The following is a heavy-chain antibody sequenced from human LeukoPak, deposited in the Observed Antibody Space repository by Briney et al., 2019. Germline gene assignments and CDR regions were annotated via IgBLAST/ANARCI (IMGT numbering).Heavy chain of an antibody. J-gene: IGHJ4*02. CDR3: ARGGGIAVADDFDY. D-gene: IGHD6-19*01. CDR1: GYTFTGYF. V-gene: IGHV1-2*02. Sequence: ASVKVSCTASGYTFTGYFMHWVRQAPGQGLEWMGWINPNSGGTNYAQKFQGRVTMTRDTSISTAYMELSRLRSDDTAVYYCARGGGIAVADDFDYWGQGTLVTVSS. CDR2: INPNSGGT.